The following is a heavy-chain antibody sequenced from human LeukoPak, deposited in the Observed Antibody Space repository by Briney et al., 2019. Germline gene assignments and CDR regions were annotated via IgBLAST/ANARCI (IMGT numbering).Heavy chain of an antibody. CDR1: GFTVSSNY. V-gene: IGHV3-21*01. Sequence: GGSLRLSGAASGFTVSSNYMSWVRQAPGKGLEWVSSISSSSSYIYYADSVKGRFTISRDNAKNSLYLQMSSLRAEDTAVYYCARDGQPGYYDSSGYLDYWGQGTLVTVSS. J-gene: IGHJ4*02. CDR2: ISSSSSYI. CDR3: ARDGQPGYYDSSGYLDY. D-gene: IGHD3-22*01.